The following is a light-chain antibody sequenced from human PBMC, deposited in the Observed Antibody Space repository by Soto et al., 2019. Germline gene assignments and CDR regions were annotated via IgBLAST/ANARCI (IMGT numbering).Light chain of an antibody. CDR3: QQLYSYPVT. CDR1: QGLSNY. J-gene: IGKJ5*01. Sequence: DIQLTQSPSFMSASVGDRVTITCRASQGLSNYLAWYQQKPGKAPELLIYAASTLQSGVPSRFSGSGSGTEFTLTISSLQPEDFATYYCQQLYSYPVTFGQGTRLEIK. V-gene: IGKV1-9*01. CDR2: AAS.